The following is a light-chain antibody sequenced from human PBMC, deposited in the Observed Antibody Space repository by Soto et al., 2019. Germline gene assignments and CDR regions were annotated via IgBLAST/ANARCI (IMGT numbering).Light chain of an antibody. V-gene: IGKV1-5*03. CDR2: KAS. CDR3: QQYNSYLWT. J-gene: IGKJ1*01. CDR1: QSISSW. Sequence: DIQMTQSPSTLSASVGDRVTITCRASQSISSWLAWYQQKPGKAPKLLIYKASSLESGVPSRFSGSGSGPGFTLTISSLQPDDFATYYCQQYNSYLWTFGQGTKVDIK.